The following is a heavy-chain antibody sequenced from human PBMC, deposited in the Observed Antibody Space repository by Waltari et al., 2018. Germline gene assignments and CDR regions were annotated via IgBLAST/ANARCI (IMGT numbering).Heavy chain of an antibody. CDR1: GGSISSYY. V-gene: IGHV4-59*01. CDR3: ASSFDSSGFEYFQH. Sequence: QVQLQESGPGLVKPSETLSLTCTVSGGSISSYYWSWIRQPPGKGLEWIGYIYYSGSTNYNPSLMSRVTISVDTSKNQFSLKLSSVTAADTAVYYCASSFDSSGFEYFQHWGQGTLVTVSS. CDR2: IYYSGST. J-gene: IGHJ1*01. D-gene: IGHD3-22*01.